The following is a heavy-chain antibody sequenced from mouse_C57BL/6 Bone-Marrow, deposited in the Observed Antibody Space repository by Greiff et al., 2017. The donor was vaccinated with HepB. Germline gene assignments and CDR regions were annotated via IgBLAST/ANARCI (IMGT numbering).Heavy chain of an antibody. CDR1: GYTFPDYY. CDR2: INPYNGGT. CDR3: ARYGNYLYYFDY. D-gene: IGHD2-1*01. V-gene: IGHV1-19*01. Sequence: VQLQQSGPVLVKPGASVKMSCKASGYTFPDYYMNWVKQSHGKSLEWIGVINPYNGGTSYNQKFKGKATLTVDKSSSTAYMELNSLTSEDSAVYYCARYGNYLYYFDYWGQGTTLTVSS. J-gene: IGHJ2*01.